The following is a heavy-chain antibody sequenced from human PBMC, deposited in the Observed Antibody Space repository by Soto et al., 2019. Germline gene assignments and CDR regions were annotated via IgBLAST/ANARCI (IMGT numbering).Heavy chain of an antibody. J-gene: IGHJ4*02. Sequence: QVQLVESGGGVVQPGRSLRLSCAASGFTFSSYGMHWVRQAPGKGLEWVAVISYDGSNKYYADSVKGRFTISRDNSKNTLYLQMNSLRAEDTAVYYCAKSKYAAGTPYDYWGQGTLVTVSS. CDR3: AKSKYAAGTPYDY. D-gene: IGHD6-13*01. V-gene: IGHV3-30*18. CDR1: GFTFSSYG. CDR2: ISYDGSNK.